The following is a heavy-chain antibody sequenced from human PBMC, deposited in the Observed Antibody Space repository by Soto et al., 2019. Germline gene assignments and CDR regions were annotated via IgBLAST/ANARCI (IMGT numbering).Heavy chain of an antibody. D-gene: IGHD4-17*01. V-gene: IGHV1-18*01. J-gene: IGHJ4*02. CDR2: VRAYTLNT. CDR1: GYTFTSYG. CDR3: ARNDYDDRIFDY. Sequence: QVQLLQSGPEVKKPGASVKVSCKASGYTFTSYGISWVRQAPGQGLEWMGWVRAYTLNTHYAQKLQGRVTMTTDTSTSTAYLELRSLRSDDTAVYYCARNDYDDRIFDYWGQGTLVTVSS.